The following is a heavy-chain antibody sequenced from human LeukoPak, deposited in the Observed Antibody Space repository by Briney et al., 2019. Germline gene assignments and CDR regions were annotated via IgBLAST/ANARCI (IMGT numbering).Heavy chain of an antibody. Sequence: GRSLRLSCAASGFTFSSYAMHWVRQAPGKGLEWVAVISYDGSNKYYADSVKGRFTISRDNSKNTLYLQMNSLRAEDTAVYYCARESDVLRFLEWYGAFDIWGQGTMVTVSS. D-gene: IGHD3-3*01. J-gene: IGHJ3*02. CDR2: ISYDGSNK. V-gene: IGHV3-30-3*01. CDR3: ARESDVLRFLEWYGAFDI. CDR1: GFTFSSYA.